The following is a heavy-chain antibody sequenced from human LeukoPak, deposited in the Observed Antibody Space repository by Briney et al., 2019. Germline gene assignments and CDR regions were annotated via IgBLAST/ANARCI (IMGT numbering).Heavy chain of an antibody. Sequence: PSETLSLTCAVYGGSFSGYYWSWIRQPPGKGLDWIGRIYPSGSTNYNPSLKSRVTISVDTSKNQFSLKLSSVTAADTAVYYCARDDYIWGSYRTWGQGTQVTVSS. CDR3: ARDDYIWGSYRT. D-gene: IGHD3-16*02. V-gene: IGHV4-59*10. CDR2: IYPSGST. J-gene: IGHJ5*02. CDR1: GGSFSGYY.